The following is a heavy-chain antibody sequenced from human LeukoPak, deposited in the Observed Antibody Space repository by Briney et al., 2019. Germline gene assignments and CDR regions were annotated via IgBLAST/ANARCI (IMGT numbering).Heavy chain of an antibody. CDR2: IKQDGSEK. CDR1: GFTFSSYW. J-gene: IGHJ3*02. D-gene: IGHD3-10*01. V-gene: IGHV3-7*01. CDR3: ASSTKGRFGAPSGAFDI. Sequence: PGGSLRLSCAASGFTFSSYWMSWVRQAPGKGLEWVANIKQDGSEKYYVDSVKGRFTISRDNAKDSLYLQTNSLRAEDTAVYYCASSTKGRFGAPSGAFDIWGQGTMVTVSS.